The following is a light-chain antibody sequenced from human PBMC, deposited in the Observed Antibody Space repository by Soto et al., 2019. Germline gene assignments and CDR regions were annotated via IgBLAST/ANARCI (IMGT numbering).Light chain of an antibody. CDR2: DAS. CDR1: QSVSSY. V-gene: IGKV3-11*01. J-gene: IGKJ5*01. Sequence: IVLTQSPGTLSLSPWERATLSCRASQSVSSYLAWYQQKPGQAPRLLIYDASNRATGIPARFSGSGSGTDFTLTISSLEPEAFAVYYCQQRSNWPPPITFGQGTRLEIK. CDR3: QQRSNWPPPIT.